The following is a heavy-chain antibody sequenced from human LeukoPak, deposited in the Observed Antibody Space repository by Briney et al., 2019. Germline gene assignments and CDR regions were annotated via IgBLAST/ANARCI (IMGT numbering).Heavy chain of an antibody. D-gene: IGHD3-16*01. CDR2: IYSGGST. Sequence: GGSLRLSCAASGFTVSSNYMSWIRQAPGKGLEWVSVIYSGGSTYYADSVKGRFTISIDNSKNTLYLQMNSLTVEDTAVYYCARVGGDGVYGESPCDYWGQGTL. CDR1: GFTVSSNY. J-gene: IGHJ4*02. V-gene: IGHV3-53*01. CDR3: ARVGGDGVYGESPCDY.